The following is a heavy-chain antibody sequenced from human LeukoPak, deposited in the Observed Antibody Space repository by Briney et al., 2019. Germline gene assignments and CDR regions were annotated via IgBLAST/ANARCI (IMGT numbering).Heavy chain of an antibody. CDR1: AFTFSSYA. J-gene: IGHJ4*02. Sequence: GVSLRLSCAASAFTFSSYAMSWVRQAPGKGLEYVSGISGSGGTTYYADSVKGRFTISRDNSKNTLYLQMNSLRAEDTALYYCAKGRSGYDYYGQYYFDYWGQGTLVTVSS. D-gene: IGHD5-12*01. CDR3: AKGRSGYDYYGQYYFDY. V-gene: IGHV3-23*01. CDR2: ISGSGGTT.